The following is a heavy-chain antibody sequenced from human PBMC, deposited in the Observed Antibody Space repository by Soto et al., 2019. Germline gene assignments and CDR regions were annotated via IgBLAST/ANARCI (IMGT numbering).Heavy chain of an antibody. Sequence: SGPTLVNPTQTLTLTCTFSGFSLSTSGVGVGWIRQPPGKALEWLALIYWDDDKRYSPSLKSRLTITKDTSKNQVVLTMTNMDPVDTATYYCAHRSYDYIWGTYRHFDYCGQGTLVTVSS. V-gene: IGHV2-5*02. J-gene: IGHJ4*02. CDR1: GFSLSTSGVG. CDR3: AHRSYDYIWGTYRHFDY. D-gene: IGHD3-16*02. CDR2: IYWDDDK.